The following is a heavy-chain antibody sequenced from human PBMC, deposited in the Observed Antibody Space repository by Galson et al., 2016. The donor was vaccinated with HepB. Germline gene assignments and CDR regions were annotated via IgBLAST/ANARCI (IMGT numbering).Heavy chain of an antibody. D-gene: IGHD4-17*01. V-gene: IGHV3-66*04. Sequence: SLRLSCAASGFTVRTLYMSWVRQAPGKGLEWVSVIHSGGSTYHADSVKGRFTISRDNSKNTLYLQMNSLRAEDTAFYYCARQNRRTTVTSPLDYWGQGTLVTVSS. CDR3: ARQNRRTTVTSPLDY. J-gene: IGHJ4*02. CDR2: IHSGGST. CDR1: GFTVRTLY.